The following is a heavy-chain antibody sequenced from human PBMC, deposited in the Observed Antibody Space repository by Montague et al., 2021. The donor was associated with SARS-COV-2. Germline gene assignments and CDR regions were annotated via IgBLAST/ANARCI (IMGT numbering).Heavy chain of an antibody. J-gene: IGHJ5*02. CDR2: INSNGGT. CDR3: ARAKSVRGAVSWFDP. D-gene: IGHD3-10*01. Sequence: SETLSLTCTVSGGSISSHFWSFIRQPPGKGLEWIGFINSNGGTNDNPSLSSRLTMSVDTSKNQFSLPLRPTTLADTAVYFCARAKSVRGAVSWFDPWGQGILVTVSS. CDR1: GGSISSHF. V-gene: IGHV4-59*11.